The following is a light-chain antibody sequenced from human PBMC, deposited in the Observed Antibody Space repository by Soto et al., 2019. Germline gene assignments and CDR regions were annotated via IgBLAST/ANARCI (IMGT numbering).Light chain of an antibody. J-gene: IGKJ1*01. CDR2: KAS. CDR1: HSLSSW. CDR3: QQDNTCPWT. Sequence: DTQMTQSPSTLSASVGDRVTITSRASHSLSSWLAWYQQTPGKAPKRLAHKASSLKTGVPPRSSGCESGTEFTLTISSLQPDAFANYYCQQDNTCPWTFGQGTNVEFK. V-gene: IGKV1-5*03.